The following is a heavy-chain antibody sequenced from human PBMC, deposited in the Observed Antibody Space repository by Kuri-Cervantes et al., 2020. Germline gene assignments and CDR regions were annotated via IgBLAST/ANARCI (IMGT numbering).Heavy chain of an antibody. J-gene: IGHJ5*02. Sequence: SETLSFTCTVSGGSISSYYWSWIRQPAGKGLEWIGRIYTSGSTNYNPSLKSRVTMSVDTSKNQFSLKLSSVTAADTAVYYCARVVTIFGVVIRGWFDPWGQGTLVTVSS. D-gene: IGHD3-3*01. CDR2: IYTSGST. V-gene: IGHV4-4*07. CDR3: ARVVTIFGVVIRGWFDP. CDR1: GGSISSYY.